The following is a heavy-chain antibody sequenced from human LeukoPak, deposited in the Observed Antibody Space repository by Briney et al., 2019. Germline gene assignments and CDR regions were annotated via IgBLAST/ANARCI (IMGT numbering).Heavy chain of an antibody. V-gene: IGHV3-33*01. Sequence: GGSLRLSCAASGFTFSSYGMHWVRQAPGKGLEWVAVIWYDGSNKYYADSVKGRFTISRDNSKNTLYLQMNSLRAEDTAVYYCARGGYCSSTSCSEYYYYMDVWGKGTTVTVSS. CDR3: ARGGYCSSTSCSEYYYYMDV. D-gene: IGHD2-2*03. J-gene: IGHJ6*03. CDR2: IWYDGSNK. CDR1: GFTFSSYG.